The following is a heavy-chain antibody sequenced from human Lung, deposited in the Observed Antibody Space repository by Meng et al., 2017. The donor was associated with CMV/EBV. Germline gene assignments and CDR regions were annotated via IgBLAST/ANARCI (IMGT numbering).Heavy chain of an antibody. V-gene: IGHV4-4*03. D-gene: IGHD6-19*01. CDR1: GGSISISTW. CDR3: ARDPYATGWAG. J-gene: IGHJ4*02. CDR2: IYHSGGT. Sequence: QLQESGPGLVKPPGTLSLTCAVAGGSISISTWWSWVRQPPGKGLEWIGEIYHSGGTNYNPSLRGRVTISLDKSKNQFSLTLRSVTAADTAVYYCARDPYATGWAGWGQGTLVTVSS.